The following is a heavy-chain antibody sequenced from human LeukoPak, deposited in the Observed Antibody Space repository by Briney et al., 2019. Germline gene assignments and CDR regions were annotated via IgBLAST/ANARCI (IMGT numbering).Heavy chain of an antibody. CDR3: AKDHAGSGRAFEY. V-gene: IGHV3-30*04. Sequence: GTSLRLSCATSGFTFRMSGVHWVRQAPGKGLEWVALMSSDGIKSYYADSVKGRFTVSRDTSKDIVYLQMSSLSADDTGIYYCAKDHAGSGRAFEYWGQGTLLTVSS. D-gene: IGHD3-10*01. J-gene: IGHJ4*02. CDR2: MSSDGIKS. CDR1: GFTFRMSG.